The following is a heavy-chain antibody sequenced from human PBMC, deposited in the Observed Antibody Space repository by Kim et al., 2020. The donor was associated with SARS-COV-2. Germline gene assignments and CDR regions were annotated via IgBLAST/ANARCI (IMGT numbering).Heavy chain of an antibody. CDR3: ARDDPLDMITFGGVIVE. CDR1: GFTFSSYA. V-gene: IGHV3-30*04. CDR2: ISYDGSNK. Sequence: GGSLRLSCAASGFTFSSYAMHWVRQAPGKGLEWVAVISYDGSNKYYADSVKGRFTISRDNSKNTLYLQMNSLRAEDTAVYYCARDDPLDMITFGGVIVEWGQGTLVTVSS. D-gene: IGHD3-16*02. J-gene: IGHJ4*02.